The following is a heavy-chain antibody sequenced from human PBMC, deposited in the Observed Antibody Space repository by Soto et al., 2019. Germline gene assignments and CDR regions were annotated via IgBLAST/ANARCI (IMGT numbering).Heavy chain of an antibody. V-gene: IGHV4-59*01. Sequence: PSETLSLTCTVSGGSISSYYWSWIRQPPGKGLEWIGYIYYSGSTNYNPSLKSRVTISVDTSKNQFSLKLSSVTAADTAVYYCASDASNYPYYYYGMDVWGQGTTVTVYS. J-gene: IGHJ6*02. D-gene: IGHD4-4*01. CDR1: GGSISSYY. CDR2: IYYSGST. CDR3: ASDASNYPYYYYGMDV.